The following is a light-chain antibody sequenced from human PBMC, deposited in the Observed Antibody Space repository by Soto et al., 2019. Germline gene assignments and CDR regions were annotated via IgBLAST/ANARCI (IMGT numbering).Light chain of an antibody. Sequence: QSVLTQPPSVSGAPGQMVTLSCTGNSSNLGAGYDVHWYQQLPGAAPKLVIFGNRNRPSGVPERFSGSKSGTSASLAITGLQAEDEAHYYCQTYDYSLTASVFGGGTKLTVL. V-gene: IGLV1-40*01. CDR2: GNR. CDR3: QTYDYSLTASV. CDR1: SSNLGAGYD. J-gene: IGLJ3*02.